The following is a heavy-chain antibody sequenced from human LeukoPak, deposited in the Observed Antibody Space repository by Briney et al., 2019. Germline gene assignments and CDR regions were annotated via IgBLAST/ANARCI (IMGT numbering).Heavy chain of an antibody. CDR1: GFTFSGFA. Sequence: HPGGSLRLSCAASGFTFSGFAVSWVRRTPGKGLEWVSGISGTGDNTLYADSVKGRFTISRDNSKNTLYLEMNSLRAEDTAIYYCAKMKGHPLPKYYMDVWGQGTTVNVSS. CDR2: ISGTGDNT. J-gene: IGHJ6*01. CDR3: AKMKGHPLPKYYMDV. D-gene: IGHD1-26*01. V-gene: IGHV3-23*01.